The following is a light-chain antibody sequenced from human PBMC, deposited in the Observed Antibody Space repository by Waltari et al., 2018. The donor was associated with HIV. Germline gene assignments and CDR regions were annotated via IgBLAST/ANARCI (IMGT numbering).Light chain of an antibody. CDR2: GAS. Sequence: EIVMTPSPAPLSVSPGDRVALSCRARQSVRSALAWYQQKPGQVPRLLIYGASTRSTGVPARFSVSGSETEFTLTISSLQSEDFAVYYCQQYNKWPLTFGGGTKVEIK. CDR1: QSVRSA. J-gene: IGKJ4*01. CDR3: QQYNKWPLT. V-gene: IGKV3-15*01.